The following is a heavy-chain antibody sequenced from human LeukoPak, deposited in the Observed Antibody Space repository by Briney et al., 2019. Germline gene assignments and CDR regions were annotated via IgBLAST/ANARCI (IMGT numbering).Heavy chain of an antibody. V-gene: IGHV4-34*01. J-gene: IGHJ3*02. D-gene: IGHD2-2*01. Sequence: PSETLSLTCAVYGGSFSGYYWSWIRQPPGKGLEWIGEINHSGSTNYNPSLKSRVTISVDTSKNQFSLKLSSVTAADTAAYYCARDDHCSSTSCYRGALGVFDIWGQGTMVTVSS. CDR2: INHSGST. CDR1: GGSFSGYY. CDR3: ARDDHCSSTSCYRGALGVFDI.